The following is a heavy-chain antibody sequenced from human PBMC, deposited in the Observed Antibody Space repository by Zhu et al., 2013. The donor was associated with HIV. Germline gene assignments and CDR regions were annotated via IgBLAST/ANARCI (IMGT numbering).Heavy chain of an antibody. CDR3: ATVHTAMAYGMDV. D-gene: IGHD5-18*01. V-gene: IGHV1-69*01. CDR1: GGTFNSYA. J-gene: IGHJ6*02. CDR2: IIPIFGTA. Sequence: QVQLVQSGAEVKKPGSSVKVSCKVSGGTFNSYAISWVRQAPGQGLEWMGEIIPIFGTANYAQKFQGRVTITADESTSTAYMELRSLRSDDTAVYYCATVHTAMAYGMDVWGQGTTVTVSS.